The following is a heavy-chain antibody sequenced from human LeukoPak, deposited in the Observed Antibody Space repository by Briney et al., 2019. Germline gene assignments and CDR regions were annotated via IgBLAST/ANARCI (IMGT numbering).Heavy chain of an antibody. J-gene: IGHJ5*02. CDR2: IDPSDSYT. CDR3: ARDYSNYVNWFDP. V-gene: IGHV5-10-1*01. CDR1: GYSFTSYW. Sequence: GGSLKISCKGSGYSFTSYWISWVRQMPGKGLEWMGRIDPSDSYTNYSPSFQGHVTISADKSISTAYLQWSSLKASDTAMYYCARDYSNYVNWFDPWGQGTLVTVSS. D-gene: IGHD4-11*01.